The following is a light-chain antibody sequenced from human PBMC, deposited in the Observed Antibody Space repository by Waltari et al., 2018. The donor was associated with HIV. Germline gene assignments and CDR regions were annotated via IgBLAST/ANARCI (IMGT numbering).Light chain of an antibody. Sequence: DIQMTQSPSTLSAFVGDRFPITCRASENIIGWLAWYQQKPGKAPKLLIYKTSNLESGVPLRFSGSASGTEFTLTISSLQPEDFATYYCQQYKSYSPWTFGQGTKVDVK. CDR3: QQYKSYSPWT. V-gene: IGKV1-5*03. CDR2: KTS. CDR1: ENIIGW. J-gene: IGKJ1*01.